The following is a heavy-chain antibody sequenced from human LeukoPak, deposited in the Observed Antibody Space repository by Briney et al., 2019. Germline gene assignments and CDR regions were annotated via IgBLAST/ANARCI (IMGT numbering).Heavy chain of an antibody. CDR3: ANSQSPYYFDY. CDR1: GFTFSSYW. CDR2: IKQDGGEK. J-gene: IGHJ4*02. Sequence: GGSLRLSCAASGFTFSSYWMSWVRQAPGKGLEWVANIKQDGGEKYYVDSVKGRFTISRDNAKNSLYLQMNSLRAEDTAVYYCANSQSPYYFDYWGQGTLVTVSS. V-gene: IGHV3-7*01.